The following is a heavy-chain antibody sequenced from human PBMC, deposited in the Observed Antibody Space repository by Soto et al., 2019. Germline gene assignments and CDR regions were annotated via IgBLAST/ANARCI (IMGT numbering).Heavy chain of an antibody. J-gene: IGHJ4*02. D-gene: IGHD4-17*01. CDR1: TGSMRTYY. CDR3: ARDDTTGLFDF. V-gene: IGHV4-59*01. Sequence: SETLSLTCSVFTGSMRTYYWTWIRQSPGKGLEWIGQISHTGRTKYNPSLESRVTISVDTSRKQFSLKLTSVTAADTALYYCARDDTTGLFDFWGQGTLVTVSS. CDR2: ISHTGRT.